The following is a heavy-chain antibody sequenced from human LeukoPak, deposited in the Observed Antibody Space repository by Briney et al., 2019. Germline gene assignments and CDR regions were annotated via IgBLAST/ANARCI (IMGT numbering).Heavy chain of an antibody. Sequence: NPGGSLRLSCAASGFTFSSYSMNWVRQAPGKGLEWVSSISSSSSYIYYADSVKGRFTISRDNSKNTLYLQMNSLRAEDTAVYYCAKDRKDLTALDYWGQGTLVTVSS. CDR3: AKDRKDLTALDY. V-gene: IGHV3-21*01. J-gene: IGHJ4*02. CDR2: ISSSSSYI. D-gene: IGHD5-18*01. CDR1: GFTFSSYS.